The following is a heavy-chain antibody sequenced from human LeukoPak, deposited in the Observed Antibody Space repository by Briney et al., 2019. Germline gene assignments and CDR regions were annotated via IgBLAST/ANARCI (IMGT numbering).Heavy chain of an antibody. D-gene: IGHD3-16*01. CDR1: GFTFSSYA. J-gene: IGHJ6*02. Sequence: GGSLRLSCAASGFTFSSYAMSGLRQAPGKGLECVSDNSGSGGSTYYADSVKGRFTISRDNSKNTLYLQMNSLRAEDTAVYYCAKTIGGYYYYYGMDVWGQGTTVTVSS. CDR3: AKTIGGYYYYYGMDV. V-gene: IGHV3-23*01. CDR2: NSGSGGST.